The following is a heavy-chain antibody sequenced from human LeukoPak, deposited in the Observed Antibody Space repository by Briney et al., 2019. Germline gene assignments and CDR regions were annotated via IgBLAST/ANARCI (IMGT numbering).Heavy chain of an antibody. D-gene: IGHD3-10*01. V-gene: IGHV3-7*01. Sequence: GGSLRLSCAASGITFSSYMLTWVRQAPGKGLEWVANIKQDGSEKYYVDSVEGRFSISRDNAKNSLYLQMNSLRAEDTAVYYCARDIFGSGSYWRGYYFDYWGQGTLVTVSS. CDR3: ARDIFGSGSYWRGYYFDY. J-gene: IGHJ4*02. CDR2: IKQDGSEK. CDR1: GITFSSYM.